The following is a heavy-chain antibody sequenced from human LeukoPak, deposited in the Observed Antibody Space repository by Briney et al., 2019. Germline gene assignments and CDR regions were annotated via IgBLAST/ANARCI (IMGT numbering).Heavy chain of an antibody. CDR3: AGYYYDSSRGFDP. CDR1: GFKFDDYG. Sequence: GGSLRLSCAASGFKFDDYGMSWVRQAPGKGLEWVCDINWNGAWTGYADSVKGRFTISRDNAKNSLYLQMNSLRAEDTALYYCAGYYYDSSRGFDPWGQGTLVTVSA. V-gene: IGHV3-20*04. CDR2: INWNGAWT. J-gene: IGHJ5*02. D-gene: IGHD3-22*01.